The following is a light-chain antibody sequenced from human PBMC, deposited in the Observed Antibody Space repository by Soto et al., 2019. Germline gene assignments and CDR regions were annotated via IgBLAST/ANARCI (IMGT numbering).Light chain of an antibody. J-gene: IGLJ3*02. V-gene: IGLV2-14*03. Sequence: QSALTQPASVSGSPGQSITISCTGASTDIGGYNYVSWYQQHPGKAPKLMIFDVTNRPSGVSSRFSGSKSGNSASLTISGLQTEDEADYYCTSYTTCNTWVFGGGTKVTVL. CDR2: DVT. CDR3: TSYTTCNTWV. CDR1: STDIGGYNY.